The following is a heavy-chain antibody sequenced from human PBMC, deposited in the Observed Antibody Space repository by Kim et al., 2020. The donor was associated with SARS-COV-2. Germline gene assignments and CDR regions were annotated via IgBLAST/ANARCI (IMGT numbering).Heavy chain of an antibody. CDR1: GFTFSSYA. CDR3: AKALTGYPRYYGMDV. Sequence: GGSLRLSCAASGFTFSSYAMSWVRQAPGKGLEWVSAISGSGGSTYYADSVKGRFTISRDNSKNTLYLQMNSLRAEDTAVYYCAKALTGYPRYYGMDVWGQGTTVTVSS. V-gene: IGHV3-23*01. J-gene: IGHJ6*02. CDR2: ISGSGGST. D-gene: IGHD1-20*01.